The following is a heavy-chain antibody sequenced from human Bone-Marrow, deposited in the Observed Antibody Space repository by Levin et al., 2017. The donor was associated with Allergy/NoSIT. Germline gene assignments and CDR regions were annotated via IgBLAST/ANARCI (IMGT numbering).Heavy chain of an antibody. CDR1: GGSVESSSSY. V-gene: IGHV4-39*06. CDR3: ARQNYDMWSGCMDV. CDR2: MYYTGKT. D-gene: IGHD3-3*01. Sequence: SETLSLTCTVSGGSVESSSSYWGWVRQPPGKGMEWIASMYYTGKTYYNPPLKTRVTISVDESKNQFTLKLTSLTAADTAVYYCARQNYDMWSGCMDVWGQGTTVTVS. J-gene: IGHJ6*02.